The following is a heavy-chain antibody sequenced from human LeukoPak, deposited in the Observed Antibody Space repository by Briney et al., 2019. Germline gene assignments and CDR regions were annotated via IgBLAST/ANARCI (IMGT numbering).Heavy chain of an antibody. CDR3: AKDAYGGNAESWFDS. Sequence: GGSLRLSCAASGFIFSTYGMHWVRQAPGKGLEWVAVISLDGNYKYYADSVKGRFTISRDNSKNTLYLETNSLRAEDTAVYYCAKDAYGGNAESWFDSWGQGTQVFVSS. D-gene: IGHD4-23*01. CDR2: ISLDGNYK. J-gene: IGHJ5*01. V-gene: IGHV3-30*18. CDR1: GFIFSTYG.